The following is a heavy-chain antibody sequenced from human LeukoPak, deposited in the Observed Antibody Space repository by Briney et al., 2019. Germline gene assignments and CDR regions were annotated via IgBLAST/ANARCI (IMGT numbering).Heavy chain of an antibody. CDR1: GFTFSSYW. Sequence: GGSLRLSCAASGFTFSSYWMSWVRQAPGKGLEWVANIKQDGSEKYYVDSVKGRFTISRDNAKNSLYLQMNSLRAEDTAVYYCARDRAVPTTYWVREYCFDYWGQGTLVTVSS. CDR3: ARDRAVPTTYWVREYCFDY. CDR2: IKQDGSEK. D-gene: IGHD2-2*01. J-gene: IGHJ4*02. V-gene: IGHV3-7*01.